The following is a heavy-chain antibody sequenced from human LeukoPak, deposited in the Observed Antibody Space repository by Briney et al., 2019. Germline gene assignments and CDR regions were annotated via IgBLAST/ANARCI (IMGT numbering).Heavy chain of an antibody. V-gene: IGHV3-30*18. J-gene: IGHJ4*02. Sequence: GRSLRLSCAASGFTFSSYGMHWVRQAPGKGLEWVAVISYDGSNKYYADSVKGRFTISRDNSMNTLYLQMNSLRAEDTAVYYCAKVFRSGSYLSDWGQGTLVTVSS. CDR1: GFTFSSYG. CDR3: AKVFRSGSYLSD. CDR2: ISYDGSNK. D-gene: IGHD1-26*01.